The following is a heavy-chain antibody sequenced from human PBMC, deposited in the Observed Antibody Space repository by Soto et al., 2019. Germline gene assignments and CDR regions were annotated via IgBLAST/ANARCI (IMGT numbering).Heavy chain of an antibody. J-gene: IGHJ6*02. V-gene: IGHV6-1*01. Sequence: PSQTLSLTCAISGDSVSTNSAIWNWIRQSPSRGLEWLGRTYYRSRWYNDYAESVKSRITINPDTSKNQFSLQLNSVTPGDTAVYYCVRQRSSTAFYHGMDVWAQGTTVTVS. CDR3: VRQRSSTAFYHGMDV. D-gene: IGHD2-8*02. CDR1: GDSVSTNSAI. CDR2: TYYRSRWYN.